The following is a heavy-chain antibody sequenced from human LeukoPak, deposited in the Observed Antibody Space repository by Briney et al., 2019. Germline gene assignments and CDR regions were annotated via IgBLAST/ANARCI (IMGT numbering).Heavy chain of an antibody. CDR1: GGSLTRYY. D-gene: IGHD3-10*01. Sequence: PSGTLSHTRNVSGGSLTRYYWSWIRPPPGTGLEGIGYIFYSGSPIYNPSLKSRVTMSVDTSKNQFSLKLSSETAAGTAVYYCARDRRWFGFDIWGQGTMVTVSS. CDR2: IFYSGSP. CDR3: ARDRRWFGFDI. V-gene: IGHV4-59*01. J-gene: IGHJ3*02.